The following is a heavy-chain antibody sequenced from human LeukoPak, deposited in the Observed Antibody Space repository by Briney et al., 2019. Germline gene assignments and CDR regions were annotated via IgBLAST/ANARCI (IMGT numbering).Heavy chain of an antibody. J-gene: IGHJ4*02. V-gene: IGHV4-30-4*08. CDR2: IYYSGST. Sequence: PSQTLSLTCTVSGGSISSGDYYWSWIRQPPGKGLEWIGYIYYSGSTYYNPSLKSRVTISVDTSKNQFSLKLSSVTAADTAVYYCARGATVTTSYDYWGKGTLVTVSS. CDR3: ARGATVTTSYDY. D-gene: IGHD4-17*01. CDR1: GGSISSGDYY.